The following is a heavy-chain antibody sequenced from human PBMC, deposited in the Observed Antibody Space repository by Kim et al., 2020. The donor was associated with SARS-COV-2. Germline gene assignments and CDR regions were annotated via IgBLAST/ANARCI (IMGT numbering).Heavy chain of an antibody. V-gene: IGHV3-7*03. CDR3: ARDGLLGYCSGGSCYPPHYGMDV. J-gene: IGHJ6*02. D-gene: IGHD2-15*01. Sequence: GGSLRLSCAASGFTFSSYWMSWVRQAPGKGLEWVANIKQDGSEKYYVDSVKGRFTISRDNAKNSLYLQMNSLRAEDTAVYYCARDGLLGYCSGGSCYPPHYGMDVWGQGTTVTVSS. CDR2: IKQDGSEK. CDR1: GFTFSSYW.